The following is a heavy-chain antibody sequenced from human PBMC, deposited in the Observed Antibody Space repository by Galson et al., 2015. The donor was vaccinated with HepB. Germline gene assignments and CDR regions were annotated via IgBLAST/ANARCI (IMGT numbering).Heavy chain of an antibody. D-gene: IGHD6-19*01. CDR1: GFTFSSYG. V-gene: IGHV3-33*01. J-gene: IGHJ4*02. CDR3: ARDNKGIAVAGTMMDY. CDR2: IWYDGSNK. Sequence: SLRLSCAASGFTFSSYGMHWVRQAPGKGLEWAAVIWYDGSNKYYADSVKGRFTISRDNSKNTLYLQMNSLRAEDTAVYYCARDNKGIAVAGTMMDYWGQGTLVTVSS.